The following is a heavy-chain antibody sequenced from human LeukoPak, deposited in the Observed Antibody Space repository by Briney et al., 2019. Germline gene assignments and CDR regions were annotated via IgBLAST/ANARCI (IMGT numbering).Heavy chain of an antibody. CDR1: GFTFSGYW. CDR3: ARVIDNWFDP. CDR2: IKEDGSEK. Sequence: GGSLRLSCAASGFTFSGYWMSWVRQAPGKGLEWVANIKEDGSEKYYADSVKGRFTVSRDNAKNSLYVQMNSLRADDTAVYYCARVIDNWFDPWGQGTLVTASS. J-gene: IGHJ5*02. V-gene: IGHV3-7*05.